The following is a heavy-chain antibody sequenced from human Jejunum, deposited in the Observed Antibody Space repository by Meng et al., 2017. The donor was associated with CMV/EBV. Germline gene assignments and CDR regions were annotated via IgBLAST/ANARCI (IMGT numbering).Heavy chain of an antibody. CDR3: VRDYWSRYCSSTTCSSMDV. D-gene: IGHD2-2*01. J-gene: IGHJ6*02. Sequence: TSGINCVLQAPGKGLEWLTLIWHDASKQYYADSVMGRFTISRDNRKNMVYLQMNSLRAEDTAVYYCVRDYWSRYCSSTTCSSMDVWGQGTTGTVSS. CDR1: TSG. CDR2: IWHDASKQ. V-gene: IGHV3-33*01.